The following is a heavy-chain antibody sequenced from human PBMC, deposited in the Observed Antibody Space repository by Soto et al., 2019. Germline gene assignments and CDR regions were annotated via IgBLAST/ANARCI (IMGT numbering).Heavy chain of an antibody. J-gene: IGHJ6*03. CDR2: IYPGDSDA. V-gene: IGHV5-51*01. D-gene: IGHD3-16*01. CDR1: GYSLINYW. Sequence: GESLKISCKASGYSLINYWIGWVRQVPGKGLEWMGIIYPGDSDARYSPSFQGQVTISIDKSISTVYLQWSSLKASDTAIYYCARTKANLYSHYMDVWGRGTTVTVSS. CDR3: ARTKANLYSHYMDV.